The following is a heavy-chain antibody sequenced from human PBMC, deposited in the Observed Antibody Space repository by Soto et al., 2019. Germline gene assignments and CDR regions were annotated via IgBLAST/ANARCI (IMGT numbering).Heavy chain of an antibody. CDR2: IKHDGSEK. J-gene: IGHJ4*02. V-gene: IGHV3-7*05. Sequence: EVQLVESGGGLVQPGGSLRLSCAASGLIFSSYWMTWVRQAPGKGLEWVANIKHDGSEKYYVDSVKGRFTISRDNAKNSVYLQMNSLRAEDTAAYYCAEGGSYHHYWGQGTLVTVFS. CDR3: AEGGSYHHY. D-gene: IGHD1-26*01. CDR1: GLIFSSYW.